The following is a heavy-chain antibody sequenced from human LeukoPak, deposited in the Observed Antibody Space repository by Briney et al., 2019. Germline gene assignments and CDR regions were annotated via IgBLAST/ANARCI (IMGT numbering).Heavy chain of an antibody. CDR2: IWYDGSIK. J-gene: IGHJ4*02. CDR3: ASSTPGSYYNSPFDY. D-gene: IGHD3-10*01. CDR1: GFTFSSYG. V-gene: IGHV3-33*01. Sequence: PGGSLRLSCAASGFTFSSYGMHWVRQAPGKGLEWVAVIWYDGSIKFYVDSVKGRFTISRDNSKNTLYLQMNSLRAEDTAVYYCASSTPGSYYNSPFDYWGQGTLVTVSS.